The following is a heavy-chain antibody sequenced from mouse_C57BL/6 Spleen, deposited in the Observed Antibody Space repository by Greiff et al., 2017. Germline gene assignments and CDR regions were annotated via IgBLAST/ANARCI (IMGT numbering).Heavy chain of an antibody. D-gene: IGHD1-1*01. Sequence: EVQRVESGAELVKPGASVKLSCTASGFNFKDYYMHWVKQRTEQGLEWIGRIDPEDGETKYAPKFQGKATITADTSSNTAYLQLSNLTSEDTSVYYWARNSNYYGSSYPYFDYWGQGTTLTVSS. V-gene: IGHV14-2*01. CDR1: GFNFKDYY. J-gene: IGHJ2*01. CDR2: IDPEDGET. CDR3: ARNSNYYGSSYPYFDY.